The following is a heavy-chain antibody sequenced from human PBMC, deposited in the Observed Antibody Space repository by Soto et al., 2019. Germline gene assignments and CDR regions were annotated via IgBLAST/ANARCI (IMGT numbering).Heavy chain of an antibody. CDR3: ARARYAEQWLVPGRRSHFLGY. D-gene: IGHD6-19*01. J-gene: IGHJ4*02. V-gene: IGHV1-18*01. Sequence: ASVKVSCKASGYTFTSYGISWVRQAPGQGLEWMGWISAYNGNTNYAQKLQGRVTMTTDTSTSTAYMELRSLRSDDTAVYYCARARYAEQWLVPGRRSHFLGYWGQGTLVTVSS. CDR2: ISAYNGNT. CDR1: GYTFTSYG.